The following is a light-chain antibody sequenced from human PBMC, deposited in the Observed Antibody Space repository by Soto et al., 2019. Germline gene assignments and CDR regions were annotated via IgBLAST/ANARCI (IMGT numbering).Light chain of an antibody. CDR1: QSISIW. CDR3: QQYSTYTPRT. Sequence: DIQMTQSPSTLSAPVGDRVTITCRASQSISIWLAWYQQKPGKAPKILMYKASSLESGVPSRFSGSGSGTEFTLTISSLQPDDFATYYCQQYSTYTPRTFGQGTKVDIK. V-gene: IGKV1-5*03. CDR2: KAS. J-gene: IGKJ1*01.